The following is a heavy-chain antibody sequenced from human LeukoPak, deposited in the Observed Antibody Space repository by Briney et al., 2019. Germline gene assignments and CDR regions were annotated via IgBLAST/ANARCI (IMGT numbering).Heavy chain of an antibody. CDR2: ISWNSGSI. J-gene: IGHJ4*02. CDR1: GFTFDDYA. Sequence: GGSLRLSCAASGFTFDDYAMHWVRQAPGEGLEWVSGISWNSGSIGYADSVKGRFTISRDNAKNSLYLQMNSLRAEDTALYYCAKDKVQTVVRAVADYWGQGTLVTVSS. CDR3: AKDKVQTVVRAVADY. V-gene: IGHV3-9*01. D-gene: IGHD6-19*01.